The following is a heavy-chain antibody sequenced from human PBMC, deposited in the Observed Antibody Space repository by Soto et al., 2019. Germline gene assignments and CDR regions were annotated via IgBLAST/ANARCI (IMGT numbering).Heavy chain of an antibody. CDR2: ISGSGSTT. CDR3: AKAPHFVTGYNSDWGDH. Sequence: EVQLLESGGGLVQPGESLRLSCVGSGLTFSIYAMSWVRQAPGKGLEWISGISGSGSTTNYADSVKGRFTISRDNSKNTVYLQMNSLRVEDTAVYYCAKAPHFVTGYNSDWGDHWGQGTLVTVSS. D-gene: IGHD1-1*01. J-gene: IGHJ5*02. CDR1: GLTFSIYA. V-gene: IGHV3-23*01.